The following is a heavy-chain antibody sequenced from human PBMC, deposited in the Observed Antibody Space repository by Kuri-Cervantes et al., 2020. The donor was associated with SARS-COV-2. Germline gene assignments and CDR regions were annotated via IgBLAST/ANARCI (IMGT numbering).Heavy chain of an antibody. D-gene: IGHD3-22*01. V-gene: IGHV3-64D*06. J-gene: IGHJ3*02. Sequence: GESLKISCAASGFTFSSYAMHWVRQAPGKGLEYVSAISSNGGSTYYADSVKGRFTTSRDNSKNTLYLQMSSLRAEDTAVYYCVKFRRITMKVAFDIWGQGTMVTVSS. CDR1: GFTFSSYA. CDR3: VKFRRITMKVAFDI. CDR2: ISSNGGST.